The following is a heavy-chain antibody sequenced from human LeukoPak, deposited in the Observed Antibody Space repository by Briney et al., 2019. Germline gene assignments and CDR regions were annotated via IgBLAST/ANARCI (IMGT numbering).Heavy chain of an antibody. J-gene: IGHJ4*02. CDR2: ISYDASHK. D-gene: IGHD4-23*01. CDR1: GFTFSNAW. V-gene: IGHV3-30*03. Sequence: GGSLRLSCVASGFTFSNAWMNWVRQAPGKGLEWVAVISYDASHKFYADSVQGRFTISRDNSKNTLSLQMDTLRHEDTAVYYCARAQSVGPPTGFDQWGQGSPVTVSS. CDR3: ARAQSVGPPTGFDQ.